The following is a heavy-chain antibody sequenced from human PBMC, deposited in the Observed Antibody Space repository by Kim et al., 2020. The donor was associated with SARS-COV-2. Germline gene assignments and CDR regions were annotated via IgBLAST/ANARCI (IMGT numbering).Heavy chain of an antibody. CDR1: GFTFSSYG. CDR2: IWYDGINK. V-gene: IGHV3-33*01. CDR3: ARDRASAGYYGMDV. Sequence: GGSLRLSCAASGFTFSSYGLHWVRQAPCKGLEWVAVIWYDGINKYYADSVKGRFTISRDNSKNPLYLQMNSLRAEDTAVYYCARDRASAGYYGMDVWGQGTTVTVSS. J-gene: IGHJ6*02. D-gene: IGHD3-10*01.